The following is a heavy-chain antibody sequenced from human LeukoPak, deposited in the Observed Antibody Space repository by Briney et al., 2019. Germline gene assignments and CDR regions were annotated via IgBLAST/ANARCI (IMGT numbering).Heavy chain of an antibody. CDR1: GFTFSDYT. V-gene: IGHV3-30-3*01. Sequence: GGSLRLSCAASGFTFSDYTMHWVRQAPGKVLEWVAVISYDGSQKYYADSVKGRFTISRDNSKNTLFLQMNSLKAEDTAIYYCVEAYSNSWHNFQHWGQGTLVTVSS. J-gene: IGHJ1*01. CDR3: VEAYSNSWHNFQH. D-gene: IGHD6-13*01. CDR2: ISYDGSQK.